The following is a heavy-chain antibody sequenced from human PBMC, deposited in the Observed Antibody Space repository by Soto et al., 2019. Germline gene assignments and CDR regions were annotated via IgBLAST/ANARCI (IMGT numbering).Heavy chain of an antibody. CDR3: VGALTYEVPYYYYGMDV. J-gene: IGHJ6*01. CDR1: GFMFSTYL. V-gene: IGHV3-7*01. Sequence: PGGSLRLSCAASGFMFSTYLMSWVRQAPGKGLEWVASIKQGGNEKFYVDSVKGRFTISRDNAKKSLYLQMDNLRPEDTAVYYCVGALTYEVPYYYYGMDVWGQGTTVTVSS. CDR2: IKQGGNEK. D-gene: IGHD3-16*01.